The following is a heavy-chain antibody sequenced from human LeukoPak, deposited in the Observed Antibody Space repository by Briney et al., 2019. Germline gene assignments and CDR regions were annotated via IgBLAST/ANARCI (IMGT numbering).Heavy chain of an antibody. V-gene: IGHV4-4*09. CDR2: IYTSGGT. CDR1: GGSIYNYY. Sequence: SETLSLTCTVSGGSIYNYYWIWLRQPQGKGLEWFVYIYTSGGTNNIPSRKSRVTISVDTSKNQFSLKLSSVTAADTDVYYCARLPDGGCSSTSCYDYWGQGTLVTVSS. D-gene: IGHD2-2*01. J-gene: IGHJ4*02. CDR3: ARLPDGGCSSTSCYDY.